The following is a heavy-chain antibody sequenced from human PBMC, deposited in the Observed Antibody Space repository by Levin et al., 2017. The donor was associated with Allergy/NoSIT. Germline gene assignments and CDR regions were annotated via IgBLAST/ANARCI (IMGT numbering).Heavy chain of an antibody. CDR2: IYSGGST. CDR1: GFTVSSTY. Sequence: LSLTCAASGFTVSSTYMSWVRPAPGKGLEWVSVIYSGGSTYYADSVKGRFTISRDNSKNTLYLQMNSLRAEDTAVYYCARERGFSGRPDAFDIWGQGTMVTVSS. CDR3: ARERGFSGRPDAFDI. J-gene: IGHJ3*02. V-gene: IGHV3-53*01. D-gene: IGHD3-10*01.